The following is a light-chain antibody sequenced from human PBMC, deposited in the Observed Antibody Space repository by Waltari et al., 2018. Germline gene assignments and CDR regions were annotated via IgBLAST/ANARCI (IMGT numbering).Light chain of an antibody. Sequence: DIQMTQSPSSLSASVGARVTITCRASQDIYETLAWYQQIPGKAPKLLVLVASRLETGVPFRFSGSGSGTDYTLTINSLQPEDFATYYCQQYYSTPLTFGQGTKVEIK. V-gene: IGKV1-NL1*01. CDR2: VAS. CDR1: QDIYET. J-gene: IGKJ1*01. CDR3: QQYYSTPLT.